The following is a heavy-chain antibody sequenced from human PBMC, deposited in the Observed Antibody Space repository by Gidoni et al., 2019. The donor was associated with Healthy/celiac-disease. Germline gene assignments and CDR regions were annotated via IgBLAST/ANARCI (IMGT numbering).Heavy chain of an antibody. CDR2: ISGRGGST. D-gene: IGHD2-2*03. Sequence: EVQLLVSGGGLVQPGVSLRPSCAASGFTFCSYAMSWVRPAPGKGLEWVSAISGRGGSTYYADSVKGRFTISRDNSKNTMYLQMNSLRAEDTAVYYCLGYCSSTSCYGAGAFDYWGQGTLVTVSS. CDR3: LGYCSSTSCYGAGAFDY. V-gene: IGHV3-23*01. J-gene: IGHJ4*02. CDR1: GFTFCSYA.